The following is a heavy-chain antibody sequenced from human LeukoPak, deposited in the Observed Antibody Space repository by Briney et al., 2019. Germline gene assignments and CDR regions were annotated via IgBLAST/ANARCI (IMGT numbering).Heavy chain of an antibody. Sequence: SETLSLTCTVSGGSISSSSYYWGWIRQPPGKGLEWIGSIYYSGSTYYNPSPKSRVTISVDTSKNQFSLKLSSVTAADTAVYYCARVIFGSGSCFDYWGQGTLVTVSS. J-gene: IGHJ4*02. CDR2: IYYSGST. V-gene: IGHV4-39*07. CDR3: ARVIFGSGSCFDY. CDR1: GGSISSSSYY. D-gene: IGHD3-10*01.